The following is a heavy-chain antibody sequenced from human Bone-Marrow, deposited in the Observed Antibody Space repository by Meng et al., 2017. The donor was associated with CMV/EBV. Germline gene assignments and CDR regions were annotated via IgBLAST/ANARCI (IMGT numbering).Heavy chain of an antibody. D-gene: IGHD3-22*01. V-gene: IGHV1-2*02. CDR3: ARENITMIVGVMDV. J-gene: IGHJ6*02. CDR2: INPNSGGT. CDR1: GYTFTGYY. Sequence: ASVKVSCKASGYTFTGYYMHWVRQAPGQGLEWMGWINPNSGGTNYAQKFQGRVTMTRDTSISTAYMELSRLRSDGTAVYYCARENITMIVGVMDVWGQGTTVTVSS.